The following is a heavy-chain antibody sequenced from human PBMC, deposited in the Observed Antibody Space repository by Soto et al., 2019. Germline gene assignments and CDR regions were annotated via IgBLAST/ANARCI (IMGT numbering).Heavy chain of an antibody. Sequence: SVKVSCKASGYTFTSYYMHWVRQAPGQGLEWMGIINPSGGSTSYAQKFQGRVTMTRDTSTSTVYMELSSLRSEDTAVYYCARDADYYDSSGLFGIYDYWGQGTLVTVSS. V-gene: IGHV1-46*01. D-gene: IGHD3-22*01. J-gene: IGHJ4*02. CDR1: GYTFTSYY. CDR2: INPSGGST. CDR3: ARDADYYDSSGLFGIYDY.